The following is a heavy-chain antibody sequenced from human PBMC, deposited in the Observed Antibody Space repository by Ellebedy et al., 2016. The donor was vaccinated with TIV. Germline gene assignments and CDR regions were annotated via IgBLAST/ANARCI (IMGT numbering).Heavy chain of an antibody. CDR1: GYTFTNYA. V-gene: IGHV1-3*01. Sequence: ASVKVSCXASGYTFTNYALHWVRQAPGQRLEWMGWVNAVNGDTRYSEKFRGRVSFTRDTSATTAYVELSSLTSEDTAVYYCARSVPHNGFVYFDFWGQGTLATVSS. J-gene: IGHJ4*02. CDR3: ARSVPHNGFVYFDF. CDR2: VNAVNGDT. D-gene: IGHD5-12*01.